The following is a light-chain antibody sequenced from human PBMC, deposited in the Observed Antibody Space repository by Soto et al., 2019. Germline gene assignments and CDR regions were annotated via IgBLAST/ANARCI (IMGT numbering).Light chain of an antibody. CDR1: QSVSSN. V-gene: IGKV3-15*01. J-gene: IGKJ4*01. CDR2: GAS. CDR3: QQYNNWPPLT. Sequence: EIVMTQSPATLSVLPGERVTLSCRASQSVSSNLAWYQQKPGQAPRLLIYGASTRATGIPARFSGSGSGTEFTLAISSLQSEDFAVYYCQQYNNWPPLTFGGGTKVEIK.